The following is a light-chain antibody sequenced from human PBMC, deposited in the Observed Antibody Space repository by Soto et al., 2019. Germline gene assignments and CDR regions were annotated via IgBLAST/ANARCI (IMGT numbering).Light chain of an antibody. CDR1: QGISSY. CDR3: QQLNSYPLT. J-gene: IGKJ4*01. V-gene: IGKV1-9*01. Sequence: IQLTQSPSSLSASVGDRVTITCRASQGISSYLAWYQQKPGKAPKLLIYDASTSQSGVPLRFSGSGSGTDFTLTISSLQPEDFATYYCQQLNSYPLTFGGGTRWIS. CDR2: DAS.